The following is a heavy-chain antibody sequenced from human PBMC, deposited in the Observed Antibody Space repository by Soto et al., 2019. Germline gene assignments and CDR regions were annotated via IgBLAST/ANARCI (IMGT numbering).Heavy chain of an antibody. J-gene: IGHJ6*02. V-gene: IGHV3-9*01. CDR1: GFTFDDYA. CDR2: ISWNSGSI. CDR3: AKDANGVWRAYYGMDV. Sequence: GGSLRLSCAASGFTFDDYAMHWVRQAPGKGLEWASGISWNSGSIGYADSVKGRFTISRDNAKNSLYLQMNSLRAEDTALYYCAKDANGVWRAYYGMDVWGQGTTVTVS. D-gene: IGHD2-8*01.